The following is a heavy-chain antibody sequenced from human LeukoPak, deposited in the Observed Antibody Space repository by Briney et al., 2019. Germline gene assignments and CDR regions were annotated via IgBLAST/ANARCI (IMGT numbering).Heavy chain of an antibody. Sequence: PGGSLRLSCAASGFTFRSYWMSWVRQAPGKGLEWVAVISYDGSNKYYADSVKGRFTISRDNSKNTLYLQMNSLRAEDTAVYYCAKDRRYSGSLPGFDPWGQGTLVTVSS. CDR1: GFTFRSYW. CDR2: ISYDGSNK. J-gene: IGHJ5*02. CDR3: AKDRRYSGSLPGFDP. V-gene: IGHV3-30*18. D-gene: IGHD1-26*01.